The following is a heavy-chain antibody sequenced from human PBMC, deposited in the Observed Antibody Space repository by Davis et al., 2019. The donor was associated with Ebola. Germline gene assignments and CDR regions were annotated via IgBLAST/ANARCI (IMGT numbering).Heavy chain of an antibody. CDR2: VSYSGST. J-gene: IGHJ6*03. CDR1: GGSITSYY. CDR3: ARGVVPAAIVYYYYYYYMDV. Sequence: SETLSLTCTVSGGSITSYYWSWIRQPPGKGLEWIGYVSYSGSTNYNPSLKSRVTISVDTSKNQFSLKLSSVTAADTAVYYCARGVVPAAIVYYYYYYYMDVWGKGTTVTVSS. D-gene: IGHD2-2*01. V-gene: IGHV4-59*01.